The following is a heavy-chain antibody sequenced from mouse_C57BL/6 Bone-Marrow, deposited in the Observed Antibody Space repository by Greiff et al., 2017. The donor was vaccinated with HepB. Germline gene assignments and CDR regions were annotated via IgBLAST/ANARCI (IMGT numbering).Heavy chain of an antibody. V-gene: IGHV1-18*01. CDR1: GYTFTDYN. CDR2: INPNNGGT. J-gene: IGHJ1*03. CDR3: AKTGPYWYFDV. D-gene: IGHD4-1*01. Sequence: EVKLQESGPELVKPGASVKIPCKASGYTFTDYNMDWVKQSHGKSLEWIGDINPNNGGTIYNQKFKGKATLTVDKSSSTAYMELRSLTSEDTAVYYCAKTGPYWYFDVWGTGTTVTVSS.